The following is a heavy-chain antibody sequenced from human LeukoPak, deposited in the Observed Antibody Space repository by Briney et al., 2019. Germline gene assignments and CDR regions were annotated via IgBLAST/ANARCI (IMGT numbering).Heavy chain of an antibody. Sequence: GGSLRHSCAASGFTVSSNYMSWVPQAPGKGLERVSVIYCGGSAYDADSVKGRFTISRDNSKNTLYLQMNSLRAEDTAVYYCARQGYDSSGYYDFDYWGQGTLVTVSS. J-gene: IGHJ4*02. CDR3: ARQGYDSSGYYDFDY. V-gene: IGHV3-66*04. D-gene: IGHD3-22*01. CDR1: GFTVSSNY. CDR2: IYCGGSA.